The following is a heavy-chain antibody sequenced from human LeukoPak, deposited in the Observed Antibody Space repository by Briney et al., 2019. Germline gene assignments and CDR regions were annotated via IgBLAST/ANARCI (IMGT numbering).Heavy chain of an antibody. Sequence: SETLSLTCAVYGGSFSGYYWSWISQPPGKGLEWIGEINHSGSTNYNPSLKSRVTISVDTSKNQFSLKLSSVTAADTAVYYCARLRGVVVPALAYWGQGTLVAVSS. CDR3: ARLRGVVVPALAY. J-gene: IGHJ4*02. CDR1: GGSFSGYY. CDR2: INHSGST. D-gene: IGHD2-2*01. V-gene: IGHV4-34*01.